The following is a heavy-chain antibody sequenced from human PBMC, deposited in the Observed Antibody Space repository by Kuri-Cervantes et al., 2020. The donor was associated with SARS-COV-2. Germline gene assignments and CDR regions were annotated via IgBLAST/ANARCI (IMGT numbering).Heavy chain of an antibody. Sequence: ASVKVSCKASGYTFIGYYMHWVRQAPGQGLEWMGIINPSGGSTSYAQKFQGRVTMTRDTSTSTVYMELSSLRSEDTAMYYCARGPLGSYDFWSGYYHNYDYWGQGTLVTVSS. CDR2: INPSGGST. J-gene: IGHJ4*02. CDR1: GYTFIGYY. CDR3: ARGPLGSYDFWSGYYHNYDY. V-gene: IGHV1-46*01. D-gene: IGHD3-3*01.